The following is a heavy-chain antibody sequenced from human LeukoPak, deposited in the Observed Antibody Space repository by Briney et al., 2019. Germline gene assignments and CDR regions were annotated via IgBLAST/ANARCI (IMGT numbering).Heavy chain of an antibody. CDR2: IYYSGST. Sequence: PSETLSLTCTVSGGSISSYYWSWIRQPPGKGLEWIGYIYYSGSTNYNPSLKSRVTISVDTSKNQFSLKLSSVTAADTAVYYCARGSEMATREFDYWGQGTLVTVSS. CDR1: GGSISSYY. CDR3: ARGSEMATREFDY. J-gene: IGHJ4*02. D-gene: IGHD5-24*01. V-gene: IGHV4-59*08.